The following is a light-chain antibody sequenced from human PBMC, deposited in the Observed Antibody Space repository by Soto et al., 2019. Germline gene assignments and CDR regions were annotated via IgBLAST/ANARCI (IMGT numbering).Light chain of an antibody. CDR3: QQYNSYPWT. CDR2: KAS. V-gene: IGKV1-5*03. CDR1: QSISSW. J-gene: IGKJ1*01. Sequence: DIQMTQSPSTLSASVGDRVTITCRASQSISSWLAWYQQKPGKAPQVLIYKASSLQSGVPSRFSGSGSGTEFTLTISSLQPDDFATYYCQQYNSYPWTFGQGTKVEIK.